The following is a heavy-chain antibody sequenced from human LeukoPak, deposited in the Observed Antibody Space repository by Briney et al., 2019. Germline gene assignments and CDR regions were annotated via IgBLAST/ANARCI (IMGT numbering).Heavy chain of an antibody. CDR3: ARAIPRVYYDILTGYYNNWFDP. D-gene: IGHD3-9*01. CDR1: GYTFTGYY. V-gene: IGHV1-2*02. J-gene: IGHJ5*02. CDR2: INPNSGGT. Sequence: ASVKVSCKASGYTFTGYYMHWVRQAPGQGLEWMGWINPNSGGTNYAQKFQGRVTMTRDTSISTAYMELSRLRSDDTAVYYCARAIPRVYYDILTGYYNNWFDPWGQGTLVTVSS.